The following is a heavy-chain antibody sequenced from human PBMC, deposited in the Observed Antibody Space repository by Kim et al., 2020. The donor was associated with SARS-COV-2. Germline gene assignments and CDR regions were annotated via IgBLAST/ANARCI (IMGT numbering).Heavy chain of an antibody. CDR2: IYYSGST. J-gene: IGHJ4*02. CDR3: ARLCEEYSYDFDY. D-gene: IGHD5-18*01. V-gene: IGHV4-39*01. Sequence: SETLSLTCTVSGGSISSSSYYWGWIRQPPGKGLEWIGSIYYSGSTYYNPSLKSRVTISVDTSKNQFSLKLSSVTAADTAVYYCARLCEEYSYDFDYWGQGTLVTVSS. CDR1: GGSISSSSYY.